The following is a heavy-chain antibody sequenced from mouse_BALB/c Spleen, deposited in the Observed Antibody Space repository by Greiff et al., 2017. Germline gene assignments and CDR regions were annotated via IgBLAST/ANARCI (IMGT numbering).Heavy chain of an antibody. V-gene: IGHV1-9*01. D-gene: IGHD2-4*01. Sequence: VKLMESGAELMKPGASVKISCKATGYTFSSYWIEWVKQRPGHGLEWIGEILPGSGSTNYNEKFKGKATFTADTSSNTAYMQLSSLTSEDSAVYYCARPTMIRGVWFAYWGQGTLVTVSA. J-gene: IGHJ3*01. CDR1: GYTFSSYW. CDR3: ARPTMIRGVWFAY. CDR2: ILPGSGST.